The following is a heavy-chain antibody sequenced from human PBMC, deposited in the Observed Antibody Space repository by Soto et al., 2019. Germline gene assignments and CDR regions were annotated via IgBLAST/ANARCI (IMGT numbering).Heavy chain of an antibody. J-gene: IGHJ6*03. Sequence: SETLSLTCTVSGGSISSSSYYWGWIRQPPGKGLEWIGSIYYSGSTYYNPSLKSRVTISVDTSKNQFSLKLSSVTAADTAVYYCARHMEDRNGSGSYYRNYYYYYMDVWGKGTTVTVSS. CDR3: ARHMEDRNGSGSYYRNYYYYYMDV. V-gene: IGHV4-39*01. D-gene: IGHD3-10*01. CDR1: GGSISSSSYY. CDR2: IYYSGST.